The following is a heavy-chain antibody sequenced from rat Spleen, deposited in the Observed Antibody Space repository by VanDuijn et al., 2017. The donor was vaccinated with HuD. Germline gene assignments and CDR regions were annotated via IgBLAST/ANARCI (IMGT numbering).Heavy chain of an antibody. V-gene: IGHV5-7*01. CDR1: GFTFSNYA. Sequence: EVQLVESGGGLVQPGRSLKLSCAASGFTFSNYAMAWVRQAPKKGLEWVAYISYDGGSSYYRDSVKGRFTISKDSAKSTLYLQMDSLRSEDTATYYCARDYSGPDYWGQGVMVTVSS. D-gene: IGHD1-1*01. CDR3: ARDYSGPDY. CDR2: ISYDGGSS. J-gene: IGHJ2*01.